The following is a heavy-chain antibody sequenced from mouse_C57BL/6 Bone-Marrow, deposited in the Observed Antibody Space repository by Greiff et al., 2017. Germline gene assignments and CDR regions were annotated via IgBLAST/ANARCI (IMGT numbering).Heavy chain of an antibody. V-gene: IGHV5-4*01. CDR1: GFTFSSYA. J-gene: IGHJ3*01. CDR2: ISDGGSYT. Sequence: DVHLVESGGGLVKPGGSLKLSCAASGFTFSSYAMSWVRQTPEKRLEWVATISDGGSYTYYPDNVKGRFTISRDNAKNNLYLQMSHLKSEDTAMYYCARDRGDWFAYWGQGTLVTVSA. CDR3: ARDRGDWFAY.